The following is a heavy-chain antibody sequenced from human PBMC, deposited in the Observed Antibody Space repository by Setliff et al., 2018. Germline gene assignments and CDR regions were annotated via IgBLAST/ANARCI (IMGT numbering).Heavy chain of an antibody. J-gene: IGHJ4*02. CDR3: ARLPRTVTHFDY. CDR2: SNHGGST. CDR1: GESFSNNY. V-gene: IGHV4-34*01. Sequence: PSETLSLTCSVYGESFSNNYWSWIRQTPGKGLEWIGESNHGGSTSYHPSLKSRLTMLVDTSKNQFSLKLTSVTAADTAVYFCARLPRTVTHFDYWGQGALVTVSS. D-gene: IGHD4-17*01.